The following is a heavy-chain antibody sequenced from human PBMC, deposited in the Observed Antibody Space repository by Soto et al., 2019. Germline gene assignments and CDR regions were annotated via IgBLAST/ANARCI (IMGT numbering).Heavy chain of an antibody. D-gene: IGHD3-9*01. Sequence: GGSLRLSCAASGFTFNNYAMSWVRQAPGKGLEWVSTISVSGANTYYADSVKGRFTISRDDSRNTLYLQMNSLGAEDTAVYYCAKDLGRGVIAGYPHDCWGQGTLVTVSS. V-gene: IGHV3-23*01. CDR3: AKDLGRGVIAGYPHDC. CDR1: GFTFNNYA. CDR2: ISVSGANT. J-gene: IGHJ4*02.